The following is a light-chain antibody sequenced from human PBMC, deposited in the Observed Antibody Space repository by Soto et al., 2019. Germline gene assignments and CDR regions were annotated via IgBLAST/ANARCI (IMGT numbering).Light chain of an antibody. Sequence: VVVSQTPATLSLSPGKISTLSCRASQSISSYLIWYQQKPGQAPRLLIYDVSNRATGIPARFSGSGSGTDFSLTISCLEPEDFAVYYCPQCSHWPRTSGQGTNLDSK. CDR3: PQCSHWPRT. CDR2: DVS. J-gene: IGKJ1*01. CDR1: QSISSY. V-gene: IGKV3-11*01.